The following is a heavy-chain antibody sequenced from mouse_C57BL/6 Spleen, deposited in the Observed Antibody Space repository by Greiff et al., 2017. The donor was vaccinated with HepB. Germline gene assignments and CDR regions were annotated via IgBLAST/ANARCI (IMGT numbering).Heavy chain of an antibody. Sequence: QVQLQQSGPELVKPGASVKISCKASGYAFSSSWMNWVKQRPGKGLEWIGRIYPGDGDTNYNGKFKGKATLTADKSSSTAYMQLSSLTSEDSAVYFCATYDGNYWYFDVWGTGTTVTVSS. CDR2: IYPGDGDT. V-gene: IGHV1-82*01. D-gene: IGHD2-3*01. CDR1: GYAFSSSW. J-gene: IGHJ1*03. CDR3: ATYDGNYWYFDV.